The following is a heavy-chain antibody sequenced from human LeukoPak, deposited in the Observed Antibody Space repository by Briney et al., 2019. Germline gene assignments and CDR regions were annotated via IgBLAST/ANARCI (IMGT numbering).Heavy chain of an antibody. CDR1: GFSLSTSGVG. CDR3: AHRWGGKLDY. CDR2: IFWVGDK. J-gene: IGHJ4*02. Sequence: SGPTLVKPTQTLTLTCTYSGFSLSTSGVGVGWLRQPPGKALAWLGLIFWVGDKRYSPSLKSRLTIPKDAPKHQVVLTMTNMDPVDTATYCCAHRWGGKLDYWGQGTLVTVSS. V-gene: IGHV2-5*02. D-gene: IGHD3-10*01.